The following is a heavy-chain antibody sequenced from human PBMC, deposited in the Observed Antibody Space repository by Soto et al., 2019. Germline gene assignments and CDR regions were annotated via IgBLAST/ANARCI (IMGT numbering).Heavy chain of an antibody. CDR2: ISWNSGSI. CDR3: AALPPPTDNWFDP. V-gene: IGHV3-9*01. CDR1: GFTFDDYA. J-gene: IGHJ5*02. Sequence: EVQLVESGGGLVQPGRSLRLSCAASGFTFDDYAMHWVRQAPGKGLEWVSGISWNSGSIGYADSVKGRFTISRDNAKNSLYLQMNSLRAEDTALYYCAALPPPTDNWFDPWGQGTLVTVSS. D-gene: IGHD2-15*01.